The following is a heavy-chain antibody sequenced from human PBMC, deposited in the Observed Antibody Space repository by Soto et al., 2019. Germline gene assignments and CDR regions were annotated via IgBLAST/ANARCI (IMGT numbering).Heavy chain of an antibody. CDR2: IKSKTDGGTT. V-gene: IGHV3-15*01. Sequence: GGSLRLSCAASGFTFSNAWMSWVRQAPGKGLEWVGRIKSKTDGGTTDYAAPVKGRFTISRDDSKNTLYLQMNSLKTEDTAVYYCTRTGGSYAEYFQHWGQGTLVTVSS. CDR3: TRTGGSYAEYFQH. J-gene: IGHJ1*01. D-gene: IGHD1-26*01. CDR1: GFTFSNAW.